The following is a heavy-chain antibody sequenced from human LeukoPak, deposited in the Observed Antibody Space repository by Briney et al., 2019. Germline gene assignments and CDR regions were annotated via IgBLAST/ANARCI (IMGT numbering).Heavy chain of an antibody. J-gene: IGHJ4*02. Sequence: GGSLSLSRAASGFTFSSHGMHWVRQAPGKGLEWVAVIWYDGCKKYFPGSVQGRFTISSDNSRNKLYLQMNSLTAEDRAVCDCPGERGAPLSFGELGVELDDWGEGTLLAVCS. CDR3: PGERGAPLSFGELGVELDD. CDR1: GFTFSSHG. CDR2: IWYDGCKK. D-gene: IGHD3-10*01. V-gene: IGHV3-33*01.